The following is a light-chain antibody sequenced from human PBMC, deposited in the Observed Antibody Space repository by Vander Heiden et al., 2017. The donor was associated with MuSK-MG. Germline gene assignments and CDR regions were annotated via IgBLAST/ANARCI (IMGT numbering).Light chain of an antibody. CDR3: MQALQTPST. Sequence: DNVMTQSPLSLPVNPGEPASISCRSSQSLLHSNGYNYLDWNLQQTGQSPQLLSNLGSNRASGVPDRFSGSGSGTDFTLKISRVEAEDVGVYYCMQALQTPSTFGQGTRLEIK. CDR2: LGS. J-gene: IGKJ5*01. V-gene: IGKV2-28*01. CDR1: QSLLHSNGYNY.